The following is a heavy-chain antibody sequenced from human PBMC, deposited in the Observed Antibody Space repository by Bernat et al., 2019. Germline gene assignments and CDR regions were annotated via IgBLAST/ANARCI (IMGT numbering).Heavy chain of an antibody. D-gene: IGHD3-10*01. CDR2: IYPGDSDT. CDR1: GYSFTSYW. J-gene: IGHJ5*02. Sequence: EVQLVQSGAEVKKPGESLKISCKGSGYSFTSYWIGWVRQMPGKGLEWMGIIYPGDSDTRYSPSFQAQLTISAEKAISTTYLQWCSLKASDTAMYYCARLGVPGVIIYNWFDPWGQGTLVTVSS. V-gene: IGHV5-51*01. CDR3: ARLGVPGVIIYNWFDP.